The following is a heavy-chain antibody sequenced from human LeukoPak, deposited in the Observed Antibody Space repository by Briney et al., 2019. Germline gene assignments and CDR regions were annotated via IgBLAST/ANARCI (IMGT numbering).Heavy chain of an antibody. V-gene: IGHV1-8*03. CDR2: MNPNSGNT. CDR1: GYTFTSYD. Sequence: ASVKVSCKASGYTFTSYDINWVRQATGQGLEWMGWMNPNSGNTGHAQKFQGRVTITRNTSISTAYMELSSLRSEDTAVYYCARTPQQLVPYYYYYMDVWGKGTAVTVSS. D-gene: IGHD6-13*01. J-gene: IGHJ6*03. CDR3: ARTPQQLVPYYYYYMDV.